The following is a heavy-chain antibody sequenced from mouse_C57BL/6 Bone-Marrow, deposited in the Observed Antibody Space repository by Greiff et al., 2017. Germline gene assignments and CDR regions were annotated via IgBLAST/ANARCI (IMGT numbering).Heavy chain of an antibody. Sequence: QVTLKVSGPGILQPSQTLSLTCSFSGFSLSTFGMGVGWIRQPSGQGLEWLAHIWWDDDKYYNPALKSRLTISKDTSNNQVFLTTANVATADTAIYYGARMGGYYGSIYVGGAMDYWGQGTSVTVSS. CDR2: IWWDDDK. CDR1: GFSLSTFGMG. D-gene: IGHD1-1*01. J-gene: IGHJ4*01. CDR3: ARMGGYYGSIYVGGAMDY. V-gene: IGHV8-8*01.